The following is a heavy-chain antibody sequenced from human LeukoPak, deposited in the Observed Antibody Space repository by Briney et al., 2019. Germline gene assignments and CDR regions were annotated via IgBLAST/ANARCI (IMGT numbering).Heavy chain of an antibody. V-gene: IGHV1-18*01. J-gene: IGHJ6*02. D-gene: IGHD4-17*01. CDR3: ARGDYGDYYYYYHGMDV. CDR2: ISAYNGNT. Sequence: ASVKVSCKASGYTFTSYGISWVRQAPGQGLEWMGWISAYNGNTNYAQKLQGRVTMTTDTSTSTAYMELRSLRSDDTAVYYCARGDYGDYYYYYHGMDVWGQGTTVTVSS. CDR1: GYTFTSYG.